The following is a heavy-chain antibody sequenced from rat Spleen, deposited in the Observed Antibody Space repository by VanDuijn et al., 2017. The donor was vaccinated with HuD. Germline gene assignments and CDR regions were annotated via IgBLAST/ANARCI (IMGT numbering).Heavy chain of an antibody. CDR1: GFTFSSFA. CDR2: ISNTGGSI. J-gene: IGHJ3*01. Sequence: EVQLVESDGGLVQPGRSLKLSCAASGFTFSSFAMAWVRQAPGKGLEWVASISNTGGSIYYPDSVKGRFTISRHNTQNTLYLQMNSLRSEDTATYYCTTVLQGHGFAYWGQGTLVTVSS. V-gene: IGHV5-31*01. CDR3: TTVLQGHGFAY. D-gene: IGHD1-1*01.